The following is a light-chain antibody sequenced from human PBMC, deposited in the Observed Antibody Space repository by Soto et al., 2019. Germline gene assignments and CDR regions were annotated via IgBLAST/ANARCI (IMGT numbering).Light chain of an antibody. CDR3: SSFTGSTTWV. Sequence: QSALTQPASLSGSPGQSITMFCTGTSNDVGGYNYVSWNQQHPGKAPKLIIYEVSNRPSGISSRFSGSKSANTASLTISGLQAEDEAEYYCSSFTGSTTWVFGGGTKLTVL. CDR1: SNDVGGYNY. J-gene: IGLJ3*02. V-gene: IGLV2-14*01. CDR2: EVS.